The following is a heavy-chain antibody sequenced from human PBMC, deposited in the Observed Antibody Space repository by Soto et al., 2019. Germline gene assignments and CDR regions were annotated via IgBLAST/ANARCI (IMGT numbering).Heavy chain of an antibody. CDR1: GFTFSSYS. J-gene: IGHJ6*02. V-gene: IGHV3-48*02. D-gene: IGHD6-6*01. CDR2: ISSSSSTI. CDR3: ARPEYSSSSYGMAF. Sequence: PGGSLRLSCAASGFTFSSYSMNWVRQAPGKGLEWVSYISSSSSTIYYADSVKGRFTISRDNAKNSLYLQMNSLRDEDTAVYYCARPEYSSSSYGMAFWGQGTTVTVSS.